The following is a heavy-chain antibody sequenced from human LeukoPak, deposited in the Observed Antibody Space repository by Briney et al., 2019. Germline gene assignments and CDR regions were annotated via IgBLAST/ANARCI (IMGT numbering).Heavy chain of an antibody. J-gene: IGHJ3*02. D-gene: IGHD7-27*01. Sequence: ASVTVSFKASGYTFTFYYMHWVRQAPGQGLEWMGWINPNSGGTNYAQKFQGRVTMTRDTSISTAYMELSRLRSDDTAVYYCARDGDAGAFDIWGQGTMVTVSS. CDR2: INPNSGGT. CDR1: GYTFTFYY. V-gene: IGHV1-2*02. CDR3: ARDGDAGAFDI.